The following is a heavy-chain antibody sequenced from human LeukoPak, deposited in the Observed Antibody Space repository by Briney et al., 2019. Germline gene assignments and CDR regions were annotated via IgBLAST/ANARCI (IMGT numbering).Heavy chain of an antibody. Sequence: PGGSLRLSCAASGFTFSSYEMNWARQAPGKGLEWVSYISSGGSNIYYADSVKGRFTISRDNAKKSLYLQMNSLRAEDTAVYYCARDALGALSIAAHYYGMDVWGQGTTVTVSS. D-gene: IGHD6-13*01. CDR3: ARDALGALSIAAHYYGMDV. J-gene: IGHJ6*02. CDR1: GFTFSSYE. V-gene: IGHV3-48*03. CDR2: ISSGGSNI.